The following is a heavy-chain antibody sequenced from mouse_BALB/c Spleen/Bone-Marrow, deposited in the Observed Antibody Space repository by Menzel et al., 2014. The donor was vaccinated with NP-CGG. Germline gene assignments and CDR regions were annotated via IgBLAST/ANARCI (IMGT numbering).Heavy chain of an antibody. D-gene: IGHD2-3*01. CDR1: GFTFSSYG. Sequence: EVQLQESGGGLVQPGGSLKLSCAASGFTFSSYGLSWVRQTPDKRLVLAATINSNGGSPYSPASVKGRFTISRDNAKNTLYLQMIILKSEDTAMYCCARESDGYFRDAMDYWGLGTSVTVSA. CDR2: INSNGGSP. CDR3: ARESDGYFRDAMDY. J-gene: IGHJ4*01. V-gene: IGHV5-6-3*01.